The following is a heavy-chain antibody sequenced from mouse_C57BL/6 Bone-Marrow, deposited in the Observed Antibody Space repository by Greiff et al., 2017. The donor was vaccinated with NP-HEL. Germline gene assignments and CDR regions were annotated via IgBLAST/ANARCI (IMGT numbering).Heavy chain of an antibody. CDR3: AGEYYDSSYGYVDY. V-gene: IGHV1-81*01. CDR1: GYTFTSYG. Sequence: VKLMESGAELARPGASVKLSCKASGYTFTSYGISWVKQRTGQGLEWIGEIYPRSGNTYYNEKFKGKATLTADKSSSTAYMELRSLTSEDSAVYFCAGEYYDSSYGYVDYWGQGTTLTVSS. CDR2: IYPRSGNT. J-gene: IGHJ2*01. D-gene: IGHD1-1*01.